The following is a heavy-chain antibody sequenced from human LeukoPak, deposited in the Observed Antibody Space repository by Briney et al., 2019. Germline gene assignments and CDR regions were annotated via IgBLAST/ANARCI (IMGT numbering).Heavy chain of an antibody. D-gene: IGHD6-19*01. CDR2: IFYNGNT. CDR3: VRQGVGSLAVAGRGWFDP. J-gene: IGHJ5*02. Sequence: SETLSLTCTVAGGSITSTTHYWGWIRRPPGKGLEWIGSIFYNGNTYYNSSLKSRLTISVDTSRSQFSLRLSSVTAADTAVYYCVRQGVGSLAVAGRGWFDPWGQGTLVTVSS. V-gene: IGHV4-39*01. CDR1: GGSITSTTHY.